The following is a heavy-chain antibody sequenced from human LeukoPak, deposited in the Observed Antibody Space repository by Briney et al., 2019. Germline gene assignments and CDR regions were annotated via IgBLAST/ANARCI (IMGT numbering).Heavy chain of an antibody. J-gene: IGHJ4*02. Sequence: GGSLRLSCTASGITFSNHAMSWLRQAPGKGLEWVSGLTGSGGTTYHAESVKGRFTISRDNSKSTLYLEMNSLRAEDTAVYYCAKDFFSFRYCSSPSCYVDYFDYWGQGTLVTVSS. CDR2: LTGSGGTT. CDR3: AKDFFSFRYCSSPSCYVDYFDY. CDR1: GITFSNHA. D-gene: IGHD2-2*01. V-gene: IGHV3-23*01.